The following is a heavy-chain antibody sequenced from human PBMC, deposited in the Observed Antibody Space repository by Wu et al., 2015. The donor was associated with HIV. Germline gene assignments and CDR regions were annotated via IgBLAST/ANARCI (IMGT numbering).Heavy chain of an antibody. D-gene: IGHD6-13*01. CDR2: IHPTNSRR. J-gene: IGHJ1*01. Sequence: QLVQSGAEVKKPGASVKVSCKASGYTFTTYYMNWVRQAPGQGLEWMGLIHPTNSRRSYAEKFQGRVTMTRDTSTSTVYLEMSSLRSDDTAVYYCASGSSSWYYFQHVGPGHPGHRLL. CDR3: ASGSSSWYYFQH. CDR1: GYTFTTYY. V-gene: IGHV1-46*01.